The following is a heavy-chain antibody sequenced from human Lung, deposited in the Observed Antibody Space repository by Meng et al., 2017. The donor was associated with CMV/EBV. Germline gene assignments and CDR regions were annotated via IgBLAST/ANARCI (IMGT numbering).Heavy chain of an antibody. CDR3: TTGGGGSHGYPYYFDY. V-gene: IGHV3-49*04. Sequence: LSLXCTASGFNFVDYAMSWVRQAPGKGPEWLGFIRSEGYGGTREYAASVKGRFTISRDDSKSIAYLQMDSLNTEDTALYYCTTGGGGSHGYPYYFDYWGQGALVTVSS. D-gene: IGHD5-18*01. CDR2: IRSEGYGGTR. CDR1: GFNFVDYA. J-gene: IGHJ4*02.